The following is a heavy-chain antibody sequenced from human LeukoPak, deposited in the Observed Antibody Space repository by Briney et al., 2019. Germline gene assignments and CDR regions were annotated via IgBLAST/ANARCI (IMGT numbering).Heavy chain of an antibody. D-gene: IGHD3-22*01. CDR2: ISSSSSYI. J-gene: IGHJ3*02. V-gene: IGHV3-21*01. CDR3: ARTMIVVVTLDAFDI. Sequence: GGSLRLSCAASGFTFSSYSMNWVRQAPGKGLEWVSSISSSSSYIYYADSVKGRFTIPRDNAKNSLYLQMNSPRAEDTAVYYCARTMIVVVTLDAFDIWGQGTMVTVSS. CDR1: GFTFSSYS.